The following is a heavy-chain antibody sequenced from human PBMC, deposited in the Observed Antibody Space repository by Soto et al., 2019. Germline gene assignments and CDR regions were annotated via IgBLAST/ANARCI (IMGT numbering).Heavy chain of an antibody. Sequence: QMQLVQSGPEVKKPGTSVKVSCKASGFTFTSSAVQWVRQARGQRLEWIGWIVVGSGNTNYAQKFQERVTITRDMSTSTAYMELSSLRSEDTAAYYCAAEPRLYSGWWGYYYGMDVWGQGTTVTVSS. CDR1: GFTFTSSA. CDR2: IVVGSGNT. J-gene: IGHJ6*02. CDR3: AAEPRLYSGWWGYYYGMDV. D-gene: IGHD5-12*01. V-gene: IGHV1-58*01.